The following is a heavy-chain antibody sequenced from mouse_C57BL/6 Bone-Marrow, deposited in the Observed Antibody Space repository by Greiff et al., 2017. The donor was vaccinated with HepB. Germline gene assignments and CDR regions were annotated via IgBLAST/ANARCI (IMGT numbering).Heavy chain of an antibody. V-gene: IGHV1-5*01. D-gene: IGHD2-4*01. Sequence: VQLQQSGTVLARPGASVKMSCKTSGYTFTSYWMHWVKQRPGQGLEWIGAIYPGNSDTSYNQKFKGKAKLTAVTSAGTAYMELSSLTHEDSAVYYCTNYDCGPETWFAYWGQGTLVTVSA. J-gene: IGHJ3*01. CDR1: GYTFTSYW. CDR3: TNYDCGPETWFAY. CDR2: IYPGNSDT.